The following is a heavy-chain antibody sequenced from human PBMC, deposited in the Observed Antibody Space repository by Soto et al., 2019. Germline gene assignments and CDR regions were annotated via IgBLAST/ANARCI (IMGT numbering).Heavy chain of an antibody. Sequence: QVQLVQSGAELKKPGSSVKVSCQASGGTFSNYAISWVRQAPGQGLEWMGKIIPIFGTTNYAQHFRGRVTITADEYTTTAYMELSSLRSDDTALYCCARELPPAPGSFREDALDIWGQGTMITVSS. CDR3: ARELPPAPGSFREDALDI. D-gene: IGHD6-13*01. CDR1: GGTFSNYA. V-gene: IGHV1-69*15. CDR2: IIPIFGTT. J-gene: IGHJ3*02.